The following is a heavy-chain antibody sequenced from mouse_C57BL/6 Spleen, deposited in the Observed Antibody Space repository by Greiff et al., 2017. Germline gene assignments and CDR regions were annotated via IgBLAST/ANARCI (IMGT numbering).Heavy chain of an antibody. CDR3: TTTVVAHFYAMDY. V-gene: IGHV6-3*01. Sequence: EVKLEESGGGLVQPGGSMKLSCVASGFTFSNYWMNWVRQSPEKGLEWVAQIRLKSDNYATHDAVSVKGRFTISRDESKSSVYLQMNNLRAEDTGMYYSTTTVVAHFYAMDYWGQGTSVTVSS. CDR2: IRLKSDNYAT. D-gene: IGHD1-1*01. J-gene: IGHJ4*01. CDR1: GFTFSNYW.